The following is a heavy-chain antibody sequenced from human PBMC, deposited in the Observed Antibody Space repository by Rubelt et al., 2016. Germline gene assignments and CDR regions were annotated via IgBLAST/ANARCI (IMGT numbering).Heavy chain of an antibody. V-gene: IGHV4-39*07. J-gene: IGHJ4*02. D-gene: IGHD3-10*01. CDR2: IYYSGST. CDR1: GGSISSSSYY. Sequence: QLQLQESGPGLVKPSETLSLTCTVSGGSISSSSYYWGWIRQPPGKGLEWIGSIYYSGSTYYNPSLKSRVTISVDTSKNQFYLKLSSVTAADTAVYYCARERYYGSGSYDYWGQGTLVTVSS. CDR3: ARERYYGSGSYDY.